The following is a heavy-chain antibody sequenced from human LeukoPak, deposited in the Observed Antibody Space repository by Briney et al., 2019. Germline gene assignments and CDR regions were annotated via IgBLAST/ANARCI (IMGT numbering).Heavy chain of an antibody. CDR3: ARHAKTDGYDSSGYYWYNWFDP. D-gene: IGHD3-22*01. Sequence: KPSETLSLTCTVSGGSISSYYWSWIRQPPGKGLEWIGYIYTSGSTNYNPSLKSRVTISVDTSKNQFSLKLSSVTAADTAVYYCARHAKTDGYDSSGYYWYNWFDPWGQGTLVTVSS. CDR2: IYTSGST. CDR1: GGSISSYY. J-gene: IGHJ5*02. V-gene: IGHV4-4*09.